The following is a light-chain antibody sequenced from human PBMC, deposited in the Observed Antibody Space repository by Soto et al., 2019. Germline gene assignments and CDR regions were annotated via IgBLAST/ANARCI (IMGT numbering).Light chain of an antibody. CDR1: QSVNSN. V-gene: IGKV3-15*01. J-gene: IGKJ5*01. CDR2: GAS. CDR3: QQYNNWS. Sequence: ETVMTQSPATLSVSPGERATLSCRASQSVNSNLAWYQQKLGQAPRVLIYGASTRATGIPDRFSGSGSGTEFILTISSLQSEDFAVYYCQQYNNWSFGQGTRLEIK.